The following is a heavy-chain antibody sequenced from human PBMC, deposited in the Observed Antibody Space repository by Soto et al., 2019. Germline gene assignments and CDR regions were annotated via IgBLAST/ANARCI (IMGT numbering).Heavy chain of an antibody. V-gene: IGHV1-69*01. D-gene: IGHD3-10*01. J-gene: IGHJ5*02. CDR2: IIPVFGTT. CDR1: GDSFGSYA. Sequence: SVNVSCKASGDSFGSYAVSWVRQAPGQGLEWMGAIIPVFGTTNYTQKFQGRVTITADDSTTTAYMELSSLRSDDTDVYSCAREPFGRLDPWGQGTLVTVSS. CDR3: AREPFGRLDP.